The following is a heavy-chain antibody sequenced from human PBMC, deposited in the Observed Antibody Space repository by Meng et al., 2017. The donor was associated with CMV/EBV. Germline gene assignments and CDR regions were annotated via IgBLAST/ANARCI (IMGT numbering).Heavy chain of an antibody. Sequence: HLQLQVSGRGLVQQSESLALPCTASGGCISSSSYYWRWIRQPPGKGLGWIGSIYYSGSTYYNPSLKSRVTISVDTSKNQFSLKLSSVTAADTAVYYCAREGNYYGSGSYYAYWGQGTLVTVSS. D-gene: IGHD3-10*01. CDR2: IYYSGST. V-gene: IGHV4-39*07. J-gene: IGHJ4*02. CDR3: AREGNYYGSGSYYAY. CDR1: GGCISSSSYY.